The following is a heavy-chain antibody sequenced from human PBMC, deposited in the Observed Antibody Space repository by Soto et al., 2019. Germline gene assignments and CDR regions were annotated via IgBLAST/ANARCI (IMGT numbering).Heavy chain of an antibody. CDR1: GFTFSSYA. J-gene: IGHJ6*02. V-gene: IGHV3-30-3*01. CDR2: ISYDGSNK. D-gene: IGHD3-3*01. Sequence: QVQLVESGGGVVQPGRSLRLSCAASGFTFSSYAMHWVRQAPGKGLEWVAVISYDGSNKYYADSVKGRFTISRDNSKNTLYLQMNGLRAEDTAVYYCAVPSGYYLHYYYYGMDVWGQGTTVTVSS. CDR3: AVPSGYYLHYYYYGMDV.